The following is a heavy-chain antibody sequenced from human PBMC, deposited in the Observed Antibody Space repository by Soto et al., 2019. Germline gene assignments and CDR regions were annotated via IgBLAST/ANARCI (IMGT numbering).Heavy chain of an antibody. J-gene: IGHJ6*02. Sequence: ASVKVSCKASGYTFTSYYMHWVRQAPGQGLEWMGIINPSGGSTSYAQKFQGRVTMTRDTSTSTVYMELSSLRSEDTAVYYCARDIAEIGPIPYYYGKDVWGQGTTVTVSS. CDR2: INPSGGST. CDR3: ARDIAEIGPIPYYYGKDV. V-gene: IGHV1-46*01. D-gene: IGHD2-15*01. CDR1: GYTFTSYY.